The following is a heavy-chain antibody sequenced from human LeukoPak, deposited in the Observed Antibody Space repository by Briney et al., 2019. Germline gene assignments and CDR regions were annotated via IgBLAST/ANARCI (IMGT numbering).Heavy chain of an antibody. V-gene: IGHV3-30*19. J-gene: IGHJ3*02. CDR3: AGESFDI. CDR1: GFTFSSYG. Sequence: GRSLRLSCAASGFTFSSYGMHWVRQAPGKGLEWVAVISKDGNSHNYADSVKVRFTISRDNSKNTLYLQMNSLRPEDTAVYYCAGESFDIWGQGTTVTVSS. CDR2: ISKDGNSH.